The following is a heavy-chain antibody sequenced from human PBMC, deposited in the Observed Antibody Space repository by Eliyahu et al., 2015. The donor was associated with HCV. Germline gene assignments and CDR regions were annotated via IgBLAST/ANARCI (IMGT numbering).Heavy chain of an antibody. CDR2: IHYSVST. J-gene: IGHJ5*02. CDR1: GGSISTYX. V-gene: IGHV4-59*01. D-gene: IGHD6-19*01. Sequence: QVQLQESGPGLVKPSETLSLTCTVSGGSISTYXWSWIRQPPGKGLEWIGYIHYSVSTNYNPSLKSRVTMSVDTSKNQFSLKLSSVTAADTAVYYCASGGGGIAVAGTGGWFDPWGQGTLVTVSS. CDR3: ASGGGGIAVAGTGGWFDP.